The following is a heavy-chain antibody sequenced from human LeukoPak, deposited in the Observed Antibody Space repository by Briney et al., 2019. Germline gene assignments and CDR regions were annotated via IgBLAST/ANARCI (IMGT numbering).Heavy chain of an antibody. D-gene: IGHD5-24*01. CDR3: TRSRTNNNGYHELDY. V-gene: IGHV4-59*08. CDR2: VYNRGST. CDR1: GGSINLYY. Sequence: SETLSLTCTVSGGSINLYYWSWIRQPPGKGLEWIGCVYNRGSTYYNSSLESRLTISLDTSRNQFSLKLSSVTAADTAVYYCTRSRTNNNGYHELDYWGRGTLVTVSS. J-gene: IGHJ4*02.